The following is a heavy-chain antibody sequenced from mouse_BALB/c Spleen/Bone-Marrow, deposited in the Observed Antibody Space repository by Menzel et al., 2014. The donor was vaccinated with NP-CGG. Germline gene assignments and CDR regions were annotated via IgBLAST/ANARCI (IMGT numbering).Heavy chain of an antibody. D-gene: IGHD2-1*01. CDR3: ASPYGNYDAMDY. V-gene: IGHV1-87*01. Sequence: LQLVESGAELARPGASVKLSCKASGYTFTSYWMQWVKQRPGQGLQWIGAIYPGDGDTRYTQKFRGKATLTADKSSNTAYMQLSSLTSEDSAVYFCASPYGNYDAMDYWGQGTSVTVSS. J-gene: IGHJ4*01. CDR2: IYPGDGDT. CDR1: GYTFTSYW.